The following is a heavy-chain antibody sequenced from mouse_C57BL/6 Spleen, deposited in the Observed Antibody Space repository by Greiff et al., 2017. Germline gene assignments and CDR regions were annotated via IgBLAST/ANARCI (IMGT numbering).Heavy chain of an antibody. D-gene: IGHD1-1*01. V-gene: IGHV1-64*01. CDR3: ARTEYYGTSPYCDY. CDR1: GYTFTSYW. J-gene: IGHJ2*01. Sequence: QVQLQQPGAELVKPGASVTLSCKASGYTFTSYWMHWVKQRPGQGLEWIGMIHPNSGSTNYNEKFKSKATLTVDKSSSTAYMQLSSLTSEDSAVYYCARTEYYGTSPYCDYWGQGTTLTVSS. CDR2: IHPNSGST.